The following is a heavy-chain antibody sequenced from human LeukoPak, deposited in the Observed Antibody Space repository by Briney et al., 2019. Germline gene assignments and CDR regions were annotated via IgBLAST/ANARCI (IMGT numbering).Heavy chain of an antibody. V-gene: IGHV3-74*01. CDR1: GYSFSNYW. Sequence: PGGSLRLSCAGSGYSFSNYWMHWVRQVPGKGLAWVSRVDNDGSGTSYAGSVKGRFTISRDNAKNTVYLQMNSLRDEDTAVYYCARSQRGYSYGEHWGQGTPVTVSS. CDR2: VDNDGSGT. CDR3: ARSQRGYSYGEH. J-gene: IGHJ4*02. D-gene: IGHD5-18*01.